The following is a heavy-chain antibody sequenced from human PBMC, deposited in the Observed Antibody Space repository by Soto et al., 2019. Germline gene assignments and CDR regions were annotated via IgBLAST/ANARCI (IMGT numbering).Heavy chain of an antibody. CDR2: IVVGSGDT. D-gene: IGHD3-10*01. CDR1: GFTFSRSA. J-gene: IGHJ4*02. CDR3: AAGVPYQIRAPSYSSDF. V-gene: IGHV1-58*01. Sequence: ASVKVSCKTSGFTFSRSAVQWVRQARGQSIEWVGWIVVGSGDTEYLYKVQDRVTMTRDMSTSTVYMELSSLTSEDAAVYYCAAGVPYQIRAPSYSSDFRGKGSLVTVS.